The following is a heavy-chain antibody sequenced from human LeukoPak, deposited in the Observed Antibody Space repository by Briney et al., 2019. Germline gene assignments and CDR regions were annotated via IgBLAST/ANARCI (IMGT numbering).Heavy chain of an antibody. Sequence: ASVKLSCNCSGYTVTCYDMHWGWHAPAPGHELMWCSKLNSGGTNYAQKFQGRVTMTRDTSISTAYMELSRLRSDDTAVYYCARIYYYDSSGYHDAFDIWGQGTMVTVSS. J-gene: IGHJ3*02. CDR3: ARIYYYDSSGYHDAFDI. D-gene: IGHD3-22*01. CDR1: GYTVTCYD. CDR2: SKLNSGGT. V-gene: IGHV1-2*02.